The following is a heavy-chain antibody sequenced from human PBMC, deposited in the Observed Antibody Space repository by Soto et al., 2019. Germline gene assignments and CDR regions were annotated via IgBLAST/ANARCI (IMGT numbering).Heavy chain of an antibody. D-gene: IGHD6-13*01. V-gene: IGHV3-23*01. J-gene: IGHJ4*02. Sequence: VQLLESGGGLVQPGGSLRLSCAASGFTFSSYAMSWVRQAPGKGLEWVSSISGSDGSTYYADSVKGRFTISRDNSKNTLYLQMNSLRAEDTAIYFCAKGYASTWYYFDFWGQGTLVTVSS. CDR2: ISGSDGST. CDR3: AKGYASTWYYFDF. CDR1: GFTFSSYA.